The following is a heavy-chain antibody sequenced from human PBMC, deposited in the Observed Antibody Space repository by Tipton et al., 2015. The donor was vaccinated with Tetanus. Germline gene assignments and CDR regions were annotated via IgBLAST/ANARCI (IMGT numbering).Heavy chain of an antibody. D-gene: IGHD3-22*01. CDR3: ARGSSYDSSGQAYFDS. CDR2: IYYSGNT. CDR1: GGSLSRYF. Sequence: LRLSCTVSGGSLSRYFWTWVRQPPGKGLEFIGYIYYSGNTDYNPSLKSRVTTSLDTSRNQFSLKLSSVTAADTAVYFCARGSSYDSSGQAYFDSWGQGTLVTVSS. J-gene: IGHJ4*02. V-gene: IGHV4-59*01.